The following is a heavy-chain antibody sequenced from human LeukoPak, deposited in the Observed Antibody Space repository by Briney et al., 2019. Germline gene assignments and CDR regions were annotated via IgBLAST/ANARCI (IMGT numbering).Heavy chain of an antibody. V-gene: IGHV3-48*01. J-gene: IGHJ4*02. CDR3: ARNKRASQYYFDY. CDR1: GFSFSGHS. D-gene: IGHD2-2*01. Sequence: GGSLRLSCAASGFSFSGHSMNWVRQAPGRGLEWVAFISDSGSPIYYADSVRGRFTISRDNADNSLYLQMNSLRAEDLAVYFCARNKRASQYYFDYWGQGALVTVSS. CDR2: ISDSGSPI.